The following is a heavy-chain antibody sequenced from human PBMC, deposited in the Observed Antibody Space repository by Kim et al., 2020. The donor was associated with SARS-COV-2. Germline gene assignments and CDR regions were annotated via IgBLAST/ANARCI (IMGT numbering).Heavy chain of an antibody. J-gene: IGHJ4*02. CDR2: INPSGGST. CDR1: GYTFTSYY. D-gene: IGHD2-15*01. Sequence: ASVKVYCKASGYTFTSYYMHWVRQAPGQGLEWMGIINPSGGSTSYAQKFQGRVTMTRDTSTSTVYMELSSLRSEDTAVYYCARESSGYCSGGSCYGSDYWGQGTLVTVSS. V-gene: IGHV1-46*01. CDR3: ARESSGYCSGGSCYGSDY.